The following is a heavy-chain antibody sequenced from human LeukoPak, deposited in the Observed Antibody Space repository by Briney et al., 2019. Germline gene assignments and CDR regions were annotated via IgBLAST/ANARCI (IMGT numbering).Heavy chain of an antibody. CDR3: TRDKDYDFWSGYYTYYYYYMDV. V-gene: IGHV3-49*03. CDR2: IRSKVYGGTT. D-gene: IGHD3-3*01. Sequence: GGSLRLSCTASGFTFGAYAMSWFRQAPGKGLEWVGFIRSKVYGGTTEYAASVKGRFTISRDDSKSIAYLQMNSLKTEDTAVYYCTRDKDYDFWSGYYTYYYYYMDVWGKGTTVTVSS. J-gene: IGHJ6*03. CDR1: GFTFGAYA.